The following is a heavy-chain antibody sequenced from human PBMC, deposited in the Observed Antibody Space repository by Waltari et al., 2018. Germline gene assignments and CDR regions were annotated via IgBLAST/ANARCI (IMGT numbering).Heavy chain of an antibody. CDR3: ARNQVETALGY. V-gene: IGHV3-53*01. Sequence: VQLVESGGGLIQPGGSLRLSCVASGVTVSNNYMTRLRQAPGKGLELVSLIYSGGTTYYEDSVRGRFTISRDGSKNTVYLQMNSLRAEDTAVYFCARNQVETALGYWGQGTLVTVSS. CDR1: GVTVSNNY. J-gene: IGHJ4*02. CDR2: IYSGGTT. D-gene: IGHD2-21*02.